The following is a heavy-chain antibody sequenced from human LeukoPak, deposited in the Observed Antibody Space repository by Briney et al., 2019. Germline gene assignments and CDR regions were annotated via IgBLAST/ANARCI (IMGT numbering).Heavy chain of an antibody. CDR3: ARDLEYYDSSAGDY. J-gene: IGHJ4*02. CDR2: INPNSGGT. D-gene: IGHD3-22*01. Sequence: ASVKVSCKASGYTFTGYYMHWVRQAPGQGLEWMGWINPNSGGTNYAQKFQGRVTMTRDTSISTAYMELSRLRSDDTAVYYCARDLEYYDSSAGDYWGQGTLVTVSS. V-gene: IGHV1-2*02. CDR1: GYTFTGYY.